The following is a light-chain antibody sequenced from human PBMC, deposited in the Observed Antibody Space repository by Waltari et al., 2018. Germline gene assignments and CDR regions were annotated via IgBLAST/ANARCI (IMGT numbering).Light chain of an antibody. Sequence: QSVLTQPPSASGAPGQRVTISCSGSSSNIENNNVYWYQQVPGTASKNLIYMNDERPSGVPDRFSGSESGTSASLAISGLRSEDEAHYYCAAWDASLGAWLFGGGTKLTVL. CDR2: MND. J-gene: IGLJ3*02. V-gene: IGLV1-47*01. CDR1: SSNIENNN. CDR3: AAWDASLGAWL.